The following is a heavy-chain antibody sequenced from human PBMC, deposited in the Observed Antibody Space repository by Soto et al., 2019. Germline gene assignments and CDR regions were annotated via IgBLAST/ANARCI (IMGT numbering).Heavy chain of an antibody. J-gene: IGHJ4*02. CDR3: ARDLDAVGYSYGIDY. V-gene: IGHV3-30*03. Sequence: SLRLSCAASGFTFSSYGMHWVRQAPGKGLEWVAVISYDGSNKYYADSVKGRFTISRDNSKNTLYLQMNSLRAEDTAVYYCARDLDAVGYSYGIDYWGQGTLVTV. CDR1: GFTFSSYG. CDR2: ISYDGSNK. D-gene: IGHD5-18*01.